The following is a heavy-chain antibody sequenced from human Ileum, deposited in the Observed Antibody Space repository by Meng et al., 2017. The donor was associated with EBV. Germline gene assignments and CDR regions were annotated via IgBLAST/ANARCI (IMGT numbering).Heavy chain of an antibody. CDR3: ARESYSDSSGYYSLNY. V-gene: IGHV4-4*02. CDR1: GCYISSSNW. J-gene: IGHJ4*02. D-gene: IGHD3-22*01. Sequence: QVQLQESGPGRVKPSGTLSRTCAVSGCYISSSNWWSWVRQAPGKGLEWIGEIHHTESTNYNPSLKSRVTISVDKSKNQFSLKLSSVTAADTAVYYCARESYSDSSGYYSLNYWGQGSLVTVSS. CDR2: IHHTEST.